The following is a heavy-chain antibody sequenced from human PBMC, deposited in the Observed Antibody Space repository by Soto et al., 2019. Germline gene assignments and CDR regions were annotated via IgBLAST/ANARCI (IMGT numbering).Heavy chain of an antibody. Sequence: QVQLVESGGGVVQPGRSLRLSCAASGFTFSSFGMHWVRQAPGKGLEWVAVASYDGSYKYYADSVKGRFTISRDNSKNTLYLKMNSLSAEDTAVYYCAKERSVVATTPDFDYGGQGTLVTVSS. V-gene: IGHV3-30*18. CDR2: ASYDGSYK. CDR3: AKERSVVATTPDFDY. D-gene: IGHD5-12*01. J-gene: IGHJ4*02. CDR1: GFTFSSFG.